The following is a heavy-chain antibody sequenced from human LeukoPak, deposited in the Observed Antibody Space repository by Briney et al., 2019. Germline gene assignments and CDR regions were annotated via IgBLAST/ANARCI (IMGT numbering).Heavy chain of an antibody. Sequence: PWETLSLTCTVSGGSISSYYWSWIRQPPGKALECFGYIYYSGSTNYNPSLKSRVTISVDTSKNHFSLKLSSVTAADTAVYYCARGQHYDSSGYYGQFDYWGQGTLVTVST. CDR1: GGSISSYY. V-gene: IGHV4-59*01. J-gene: IGHJ4*02. CDR2: IYYSGST. D-gene: IGHD3-22*01. CDR3: ARGQHYDSSGYYGQFDY.